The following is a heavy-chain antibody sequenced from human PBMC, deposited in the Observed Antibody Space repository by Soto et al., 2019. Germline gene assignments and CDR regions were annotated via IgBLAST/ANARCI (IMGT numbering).Heavy chain of an antibody. CDR1: GGSISSSSYY. CDR3: ARLGVGAVAGTLDY. D-gene: IGHD6-19*01. V-gene: IGHV4-39*01. CDR2: IYYSGST. J-gene: IGHJ4*02. Sequence: SETLSLTCTVSGGSISSSSYYWGWIRQPPGQGLEWIGSIYYSGSTYYNPSLKSRVTISVDTSKNQFSLKLSSVTAADTAVYYCARLGVGAVAGTLDYSGQATLVTVSS.